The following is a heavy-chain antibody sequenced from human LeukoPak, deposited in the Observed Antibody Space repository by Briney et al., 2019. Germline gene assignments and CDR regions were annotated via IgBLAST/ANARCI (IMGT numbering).Heavy chain of an antibody. CDR2: ISGSGGST. CDR3: TTLYSRSWGGGDCFDY. V-gene: IGHV3-23*01. Sequence: GGSLRLSCAASGFTFSSYAMSWVRQAPGKGLEWVSAISGSGGSTYYADSVKGRFTISRDNSKNTLYLQMNSLRAEDTAVYYCTTLYSRSWGGGDCFDYWGQGTLVTVSS. J-gene: IGHJ4*02. D-gene: IGHD6-13*01. CDR1: GFTFSSYA.